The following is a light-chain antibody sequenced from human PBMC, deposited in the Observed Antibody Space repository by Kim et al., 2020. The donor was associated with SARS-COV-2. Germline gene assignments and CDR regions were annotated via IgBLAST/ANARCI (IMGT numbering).Light chain of an antibody. CDR3: NSRDSSGNPNVV. J-gene: IGLJ2*01. Sequence: SSELTQDPAVSVALGQTVRITCQGDSLRSYYASWYQQKPGQAPVLVTYGKNNRPSGIPDRFSGSSSGNTASLTITGAQAEDEADYYCNSRDSSGNPNVVF. CDR2: GKN. CDR1: SLRSYY. V-gene: IGLV3-19*01.